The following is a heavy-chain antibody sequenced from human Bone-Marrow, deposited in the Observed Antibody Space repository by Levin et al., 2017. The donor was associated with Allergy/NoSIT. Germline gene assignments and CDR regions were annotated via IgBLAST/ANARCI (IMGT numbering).Heavy chain of an antibody. CDR3: ARGRRIKEAIFGVVIIMGSLGDYYFDY. CDR1: GYTFTSYD. CDR2: MNPNSGNT. J-gene: IGHJ4*02. D-gene: IGHD3-3*01. V-gene: IGHV1-8*01. Sequence: ASVKVSCKASGYTFTSYDINWVRQATGQGLEWMGWMNPNSGNTGYAQKFQGRVTMTRNTSISTAYMELSSLRSEDTAVYYCARGRRIKEAIFGVVIIMGSLGDYYFDYWGQGTLVTVSS.